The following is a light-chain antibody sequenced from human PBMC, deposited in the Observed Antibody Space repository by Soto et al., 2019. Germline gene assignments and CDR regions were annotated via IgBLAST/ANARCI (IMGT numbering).Light chain of an antibody. V-gene: IGLV1-44*01. CDR2: SSN. Sequence: VVTQPPSASATPGQRVTISCFGSNSNIGSYTVNWYRQHPGTAPKLLIYSSNQRPSGVPDRFSASKSGTSASLAISGLQSADEADYYCAAWDDSLNGVAFGGGTKLTVL. J-gene: IGLJ2*01. CDR1: NSNIGSYT. CDR3: AAWDDSLNGVA.